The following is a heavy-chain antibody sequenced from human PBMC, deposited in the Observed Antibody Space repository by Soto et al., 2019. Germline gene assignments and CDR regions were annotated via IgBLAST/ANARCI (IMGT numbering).Heavy chain of an antibody. J-gene: IGHJ4*02. CDR1: GFTFSSFD. D-gene: IGHD2-21*02. V-gene: IGHV3-30*18. CDR2: TSYDGSSK. Sequence: GGSLRLSCAGSGFTFSSFDIHWVRQAPGKGLEWVASTSYDGSSKYYAASVKGRFTISRDNSKNTLYLQMNSLRAEDTAVYYCANGNCRGDCHPPFHYWGQGTLVTVSS. CDR3: ANGNCRGDCHPPFHY.